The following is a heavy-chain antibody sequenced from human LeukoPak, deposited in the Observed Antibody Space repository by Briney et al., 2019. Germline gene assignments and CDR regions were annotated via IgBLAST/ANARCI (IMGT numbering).Heavy chain of an antibody. J-gene: IGHJ4*02. V-gene: IGHV1-2*02. CDR3: ARLIAGAYYFDY. Sequence: ASVKVSCKASGYTFTGYYMHWVRQAPGQGLEWMGWINPNSGGTNYAQKFQGRITMTRDTSISTAYLQWSSLKASDTAMYYCARLIAGAYYFDYWGQGTLVTVSS. CDR1: GYTFTGYY. CDR2: INPNSGGT. D-gene: IGHD2-21*01.